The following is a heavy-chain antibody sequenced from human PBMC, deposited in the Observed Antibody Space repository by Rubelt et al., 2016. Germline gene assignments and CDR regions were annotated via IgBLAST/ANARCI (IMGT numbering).Heavy chain of an antibody. V-gene: IGHV3-30*04. CDR2: VSSDGNNK. CDR3: ARERYSSSSTDYYYGMDV. D-gene: IGHD6-6*01. Sequence: GKGLEWVAVVSSDGNNKYYADSVKGRFTISRDNSKNTLYLQVNSLRPEDTAVYYCARERYSSSSTDYYYGMDVWGQGTTVTVSS. J-gene: IGHJ6*02.